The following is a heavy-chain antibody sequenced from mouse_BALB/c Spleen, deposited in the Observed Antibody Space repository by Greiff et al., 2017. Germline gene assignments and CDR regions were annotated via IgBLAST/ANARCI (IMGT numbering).Heavy chain of an antibody. CDR2: IDPANGNT. Sequence: VQLQQSGAELVKPGASVKLSCTASGFNIKDTYMHWVKQRPEQGLEWIGRIDPANGNTKYDPKFQGKATITADTSSNTAYLQLSSLTSEDTAVYYCARDYYGSSGAWFAYWGQGTLVTVSA. V-gene: IGHV14-3*02. CDR1: GFNIKDTY. J-gene: IGHJ3*01. D-gene: IGHD1-1*01. CDR3: ARDYYGSSGAWFAY.